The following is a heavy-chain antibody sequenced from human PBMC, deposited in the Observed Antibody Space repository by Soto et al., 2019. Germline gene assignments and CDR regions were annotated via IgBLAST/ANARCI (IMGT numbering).Heavy chain of an antibody. CDR3: ASGTYGSGIYYYYGMGV. D-gene: IGHD3-10*01. CDR2: IIPILGIA. Sequence: QVQLVQSGAEVKKPGSSVKVSCKASGGTFSSYTISWVRQAPGQGLEWMGRIIPILGIANYAQKFQGRVTITADKSRSTDCMERRSRRSEDTAVYYCASGTYGSGIYYYYGMGVWGRGTPVTVSS. CDR1: GGTFSSYT. J-gene: IGHJ6*02. V-gene: IGHV1-69*02.